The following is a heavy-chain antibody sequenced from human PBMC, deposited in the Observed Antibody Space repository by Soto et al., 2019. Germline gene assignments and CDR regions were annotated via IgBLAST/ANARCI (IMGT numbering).Heavy chain of an antibody. Sequence: GGSLRLSCAASGFTFSSYGMHWVRQAPGKGLEWVAVISYDGSNKYYADSVKGRFTISRDNSKNTLSLQMNSLRPEDTAVYYCARATPPEYWGRGTLVTGSS. CDR2: ISYDGSNK. V-gene: IGHV3-30*03. J-gene: IGHJ4*02. D-gene: IGHD2-15*01. CDR1: GFTFSSYG. CDR3: ARATPPEY.